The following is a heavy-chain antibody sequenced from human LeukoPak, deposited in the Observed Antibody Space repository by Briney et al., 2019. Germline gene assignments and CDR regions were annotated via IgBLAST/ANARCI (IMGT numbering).Heavy chain of an antibody. V-gene: IGHV6-1*01. CDR3: AREGYSSDWAFDC. D-gene: IGHD6-19*01. CDR2: TYYRTKWYN. Sequence: PSQTLSLTCAISGDSVSSNSAAWNWIRQSXXRGLEWLGRTYYRTKWYNDYAVSVKSRMTIKSDTSKNQFSLQLKSLTLEDTAVYYCAREGYSSDWAFDCWGQGTLVTVSS. CDR1: GDSVSSNSAA. J-gene: IGHJ4*02.